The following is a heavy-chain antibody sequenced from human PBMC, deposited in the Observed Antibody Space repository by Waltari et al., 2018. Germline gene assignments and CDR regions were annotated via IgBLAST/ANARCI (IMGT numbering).Heavy chain of an antibody. CDR3: TSAY. V-gene: IGHV3-48*03. CDR2: INHNSTVT. CDR1: GFTFSSYE. Sequence: EVRLVESGGGLVQPGGSLRLSCATFGFTFSSYEMNWVRQARGKGPEWVAYINHNSTVTFYADSVRGRFTVARDNANDLLFLQLDNVREDDTATYYCTSAYWGQG. J-gene: IGHJ4*02.